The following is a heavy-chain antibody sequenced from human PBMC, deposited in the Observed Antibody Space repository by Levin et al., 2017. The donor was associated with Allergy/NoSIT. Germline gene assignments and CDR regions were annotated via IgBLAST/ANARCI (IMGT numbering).Heavy chain of an antibody. V-gene: IGHV1-69*13. J-gene: IGHJ4*02. CDR1: GGTFSSYA. Sequence: SVKVSCKASGGTFSSYAISWVRQAPGQGLEWMGGIIPIFGTANYAQKFQGRVTITADESTSTAYMELSSLRSEDTAVYYCARDRLAAAGGGLDYWGQGTLVTVSS. D-gene: IGHD6-13*01. CDR3: ARDRLAAAGGGLDY. CDR2: IIPIFGTA.